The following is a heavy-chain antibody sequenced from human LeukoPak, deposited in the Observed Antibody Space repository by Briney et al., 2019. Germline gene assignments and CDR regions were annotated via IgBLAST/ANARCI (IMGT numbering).Heavy chain of an antibody. CDR3: ASVGGKTTINNAAFEI. J-gene: IGHJ3*02. V-gene: IGHV4-59*01. Sequence: SETLSLTCTVSGDSINSDYWTWLRQPPGKGLEWIGYIYHTGSTNYNPSLRSRVTISVDTSKKHFSLKLTSVTAADTAIYYCASVGGKTTINNAAFEIWGQGTMVTVSS. CDR2: IYHTGST. CDR1: GDSINSDY. D-gene: IGHD5-24*01.